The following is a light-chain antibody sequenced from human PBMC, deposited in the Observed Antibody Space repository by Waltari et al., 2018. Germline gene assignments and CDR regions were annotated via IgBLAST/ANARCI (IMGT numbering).Light chain of an antibody. V-gene: IGKV1-8*01. CDR1: QGISSY. CDR2: AAA. CDR3: QQYYSYPPFT. J-gene: IGKJ3*01. Sequence: AIRITQSPSSLSASTGDRVTITCRASQGISSYLAWYQQKPGKAPKLLIYAAATLQSGVPSRFSGSGSWTDFTLTISCLQSEDFATYYCQQYYSYPPFTFGPGTKVDIK.